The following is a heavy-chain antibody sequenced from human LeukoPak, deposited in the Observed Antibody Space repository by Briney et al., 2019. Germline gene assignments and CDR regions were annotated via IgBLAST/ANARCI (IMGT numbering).Heavy chain of an antibody. Sequence: SETLSLTCTVSGGSISSYYWSWIRQPPPPGLEWIGYIYYSESTNSNHSLKSRVTISVDTSKNQFSLKLSSVTAADTAVYYCARERGDGGSRDHERLYNWVDPWGQGTLVAVSS. CDR1: GGSISSYY. CDR3: ARERGDGGSRDHERLYNWVDP. CDR2: IYYSEST. D-gene: IGHD2-15*01. J-gene: IGHJ5*02. V-gene: IGHV4-59*01.